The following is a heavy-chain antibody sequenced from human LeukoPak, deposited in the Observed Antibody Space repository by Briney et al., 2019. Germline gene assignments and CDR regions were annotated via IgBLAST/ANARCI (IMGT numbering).Heavy chain of an antibody. CDR2: INPNSGGT. CDR1: GYTFTGYY. V-gene: IGHV1-2*06. Sequence: ASVKVSCQASGYTFTGYYIHWVRQAPGQGLEWMGRINPNSGGTNYAQKFQGRVTMTRDTPISTVYMELSRLRSDDTAVYYCARGSYSSGWYGPGVDYWGQGTLVTVSS. J-gene: IGHJ4*02. D-gene: IGHD6-19*01. CDR3: ARGSYSSGWYGPGVDY.